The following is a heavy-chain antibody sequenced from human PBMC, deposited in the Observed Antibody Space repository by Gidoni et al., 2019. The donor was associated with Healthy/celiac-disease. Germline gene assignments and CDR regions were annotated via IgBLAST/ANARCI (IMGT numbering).Heavy chain of an antibody. V-gene: IGHV4-34*01. CDR2: INHSGST. J-gene: IGHJ4*02. D-gene: IGHD6-13*01. CDR3: ARRRGAAGFDY. CDR1: GGSFSGYY. Sequence: VQLQQWGAGLLKPSATLSLTCAVYGGSFSGYYCSWIRQPPGKGLEWIGEINHSGSTNYNPSLKSRVTISVDTSKNQFSLKLSSVTAADTAVYYCARRRGAAGFDYWGQGTLVTVSS.